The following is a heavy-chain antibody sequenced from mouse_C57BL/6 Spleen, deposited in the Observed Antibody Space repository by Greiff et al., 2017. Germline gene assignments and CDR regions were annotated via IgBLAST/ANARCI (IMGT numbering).Heavy chain of an antibody. CDR1: GYSFTGYF. CDR3: AREEGITTVFDY. J-gene: IGHJ2*01. D-gene: IGHD1-1*01. V-gene: IGHV1-20*01. CDR2: INPYNGDT. Sequence: VQLQQSGPELVKPGDSVKISCKASGYSFTGYFMNWVMQSHGKSLEWIGRINPYNGDTFYNQKFKGKATLTVDKSSSTAHMELRSLTSEDSAVYYCAREEGITTVFDYWGQGTTLTVAS.